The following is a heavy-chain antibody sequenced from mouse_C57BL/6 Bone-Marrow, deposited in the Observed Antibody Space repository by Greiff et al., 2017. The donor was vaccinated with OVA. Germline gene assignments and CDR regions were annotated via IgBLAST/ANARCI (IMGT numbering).Heavy chain of an antibody. V-gene: IGHV1-53*01. J-gene: IGHJ2*01. CDR1: GYTFTSYW. D-gene: IGHD1-1*02. Sequence: QVQLKQPGTELVKPGASVKLSCKASGYTFTSYWMHWVKQRPGQGLEWIGNINPSNGGTNYNEKFKSKATLTVDKSSRTAYMQLSSLTSEDSAVYYCARIEGIWGFDYWGQGTTLTVSS. CDR3: ARIEGIWGFDY. CDR2: INPSNGGT.